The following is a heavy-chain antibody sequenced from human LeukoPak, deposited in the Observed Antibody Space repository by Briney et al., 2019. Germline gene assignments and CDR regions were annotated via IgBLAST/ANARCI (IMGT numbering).Heavy chain of an antibody. Sequence: SETLSLTCTVSGGSISSYYWSWIRQPPGKGLEGNGYIYYSGSTNYNPSLKSRVTISLDTSKNQFSLKLSSVTAADTVVYECARVRKDIVVVPVDAFDIWGQGTMVTVSS. CDR1: GGSISSYY. V-gene: IGHV4-59*01. CDR3: ARVRKDIVVVPVDAFDI. J-gene: IGHJ3*02. D-gene: IGHD2-2*01. CDR2: IYYSGST.